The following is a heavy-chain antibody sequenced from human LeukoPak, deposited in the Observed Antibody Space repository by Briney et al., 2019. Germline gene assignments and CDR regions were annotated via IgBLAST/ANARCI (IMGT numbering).Heavy chain of an antibody. D-gene: IGHD3-10*01. J-gene: IGHJ5*02. V-gene: IGHV3-30*18. CDR2: ISYDASNK. CDR1: GFTFSSYG. CDR3: AKDRASYYYGSGSQFDA. Sequence: GGSLRLSCAASGFTFSSYGMHWVRQAPGKGLEWVAIISYDASNKYYADSVKGRFTISRDNSKDTLYLQMNSLRAEDTAVYYCAKDRASYYYGSGSQFDAWGQGTLVTVSS.